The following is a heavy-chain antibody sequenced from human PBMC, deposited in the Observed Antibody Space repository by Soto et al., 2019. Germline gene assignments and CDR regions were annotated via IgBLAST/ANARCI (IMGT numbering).Heavy chain of an antibody. D-gene: IGHD1-26*01. CDR1: EYTFTVYS. CDR3: ARALTEGAVAATKFDS. Sequence: VQLEQSGAEVKKPGASVKVSCKTSEYTFTVYSIHWVRQAPGQGLEWMGWINPKNGDTIYAQKFQGWVTMTRDTSTSTAYMDLSSLKSDDTAVYYCARALTEGAVAATKFDSWGQGTLVTVSS. CDR2: INPKNGDT. J-gene: IGHJ4*02. V-gene: IGHV1-2*04.